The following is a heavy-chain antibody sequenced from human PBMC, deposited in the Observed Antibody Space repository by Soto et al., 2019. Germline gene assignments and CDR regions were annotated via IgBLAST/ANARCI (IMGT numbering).Heavy chain of an antibody. CDR1: GYTFTSYG. CDR2: ISAHNGNT. V-gene: IGHV1-18*01. CDR3: ARGRYGDY. Sequence: QVHLVQSGAEVKKPGASVKVSCKGSGYTFTSYGITWVRQAPGQGLEWMGWISAHNGNTDYAQRLHGRVSVTRDTSTSTVYMELRSLRYDDTAVYYCARGRYGDYWGQGALVTVSS. D-gene: IGHD1-1*01. J-gene: IGHJ4*02.